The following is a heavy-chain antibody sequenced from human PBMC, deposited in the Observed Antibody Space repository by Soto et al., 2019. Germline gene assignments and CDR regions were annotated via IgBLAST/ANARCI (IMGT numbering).Heavy chain of an antibody. CDR2: ISYDGSNK. D-gene: IGHD1-7*01. V-gene: IGHV3-30-3*01. CDR1: GFTFSSYA. J-gene: IGHJ4*02. CDR3: ASIRYNWNFIDY. Sequence: QAGGSLRLSCAASGFTFSSYAMHWVRQAPGKGLEWVAVISYDGSNKYYADSVKGRFTISRDNSKNTLYLQMNSLRAEDTAVYYCASIRYNWNFIDYWGQGTLVTVSS.